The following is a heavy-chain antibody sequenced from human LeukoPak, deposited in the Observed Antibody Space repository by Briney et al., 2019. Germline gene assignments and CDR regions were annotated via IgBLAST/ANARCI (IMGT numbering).Heavy chain of an antibody. V-gene: IGHV5-51*01. CDR3: AVGWSPGAFDI. Sequence: GESLKTSCTGSGYSFTSYWSGWVRQMPGKGLGWMRIIYPGDSDTRYSPSFQGQVTISADKSISTAYLKWSSLKASDTAMYYCAVGWSPGAFDIWGQGTMVTVSS. CDR1: GYSFTSYW. J-gene: IGHJ3*02. CDR2: IYPGDSDT. D-gene: IGHD2-15*01.